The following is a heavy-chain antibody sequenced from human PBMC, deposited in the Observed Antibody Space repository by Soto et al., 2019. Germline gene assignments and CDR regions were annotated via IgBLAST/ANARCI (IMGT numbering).Heavy chain of an antibody. CDR1: GGSISSGGYY. CDR2: IYYSGST. J-gene: IGHJ4*02. V-gene: IGHV4-31*03. Sequence: PWETLSLTCTVSGGSISSGGYYWSWIRQHPGKGLEWIGYIYYSGSTYYNPSLKSRVTISVDTSKNQFSLKLSSVTAADTAVYYCARAVRYYYGCRVDAYFDYWGQGTLVTVSS. CDR3: ARAVRYYYGCRVDAYFDY. D-gene: IGHD3-10*01.